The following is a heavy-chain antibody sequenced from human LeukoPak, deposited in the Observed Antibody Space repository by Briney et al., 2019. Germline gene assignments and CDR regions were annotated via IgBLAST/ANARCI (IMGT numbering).Heavy chain of an antibody. CDR2: INQDGSAK. Sequence: GGSLRLSCAASGFMFTSYWMSWVRQAPGKGLEWVANINQDGSAKYYVDSVKGRFTISRDNAKNSLYLQMNSLRAEDTAVYYCARASGGTTSDYWGQGTLVTVSS. J-gene: IGHJ4*02. CDR1: GFMFTSYW. V-gene: IGHV3-7*01. D-gene: IGHD1-1*01. CDR3: ARASGGTTSDY.